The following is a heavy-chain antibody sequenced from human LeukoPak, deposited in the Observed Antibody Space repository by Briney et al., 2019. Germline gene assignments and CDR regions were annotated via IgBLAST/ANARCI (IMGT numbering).Heavy chain of an antibody. CDR1: GYTLTELS. V-gene: IGHV1-24*01. CDR3: ATGGHYYCDSSGPKYH. Sequence: ASVKVSCKVSGYTLTELSMHWVRQAPGKGLEWMGGFDPEDGETIYAQKFQGRVTMTEDTSTDTAYMELSSLRSEDTAVYYCATGGHYYCDSSGPKYHWGQGTLVTVSS. D-gene: IGHD3-22*01. CDR2: FDPEDGET. J-gene: IGHJ5*02.